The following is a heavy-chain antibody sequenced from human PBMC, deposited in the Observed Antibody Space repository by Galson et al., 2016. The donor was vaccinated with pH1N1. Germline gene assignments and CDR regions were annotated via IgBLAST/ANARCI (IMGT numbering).Heavy chain of an antibody. CDR3: AKATTMLRGGNHVDY. Sequence: SLRLSCAASGFTFNNYWMHWVRQVPGKGLEWVANIKEDGSEKYYVDSVRGRFTISRDNAKNSLYLQMNSLRTEDKAVYYCAKATTMLRGGNHVDYWGQGTLVTVSS. CDR2: IKEDGSEK. D-gene: IGHD3-10*01. V-gene: IGHV3-7*01. J-gene: IGHJ4*02. CDR1: GFTFNNYW.